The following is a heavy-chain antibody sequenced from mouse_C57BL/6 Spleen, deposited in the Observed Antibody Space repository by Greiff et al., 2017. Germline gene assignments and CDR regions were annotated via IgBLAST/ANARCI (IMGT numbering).Heavy chain of an antibody. V-gene: IGHV5-17*01. CDR2: ISSGSSTI. CDR3: ARKYDGYYWYCDV. D-gene: IGHD2-3*01. CDR1: GFTFSDYG. J-gene: IGHJ1*03. Sequence: EVKLVESGGGLVKPGGSLKLSCAASGFTFSDYGMHWVRQAPEKGLEWVAYISSGSSTIYYADTVKGRFTISRDNAKNTLFLQMTSLRSEDTAMYYCARKYDGYYWYCDVWGTGTTGTVAS.